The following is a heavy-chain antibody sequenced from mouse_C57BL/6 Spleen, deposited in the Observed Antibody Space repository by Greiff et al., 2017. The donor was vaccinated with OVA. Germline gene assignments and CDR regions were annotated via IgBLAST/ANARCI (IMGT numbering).Heavy chain of an antibody. D-gene: IGHD1-1*01. J-gene: IGHJ3*01. CDR2: IYPGDGDT. CDR1: GYAFSSSW. V-gene: IGHV1-82*01. CDR3: AGSYGSSVWFAY. Sequence: VQLQQSGPELVKPGASVKISCKASGYAFSSSWMNWVKQRPGKGLEWIGRIYPGDGDTNYNGKFKGKATLTADKSSSTAYMQLSSLTSEDSAVYVCAGSYGSSVWFAYWGQGTLVTVSA.